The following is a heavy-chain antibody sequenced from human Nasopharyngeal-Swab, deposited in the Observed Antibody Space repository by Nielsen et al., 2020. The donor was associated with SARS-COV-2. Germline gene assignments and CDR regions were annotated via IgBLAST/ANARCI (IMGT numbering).Heavy chain of an antibody. Sequence: SVKVSCKASGGTFSSYAISWVRQAPGQGLEWMGGIIHILGIANYAQKFQGRVTITADKSTSTAYMELSSLRSEDTAVYYCASRRQVGANHHAFDIWGPGTMVTVSS. D-gene: IGHD1-26*01. CDR1: GGTFSSYA. J-gene: IGHJ3*02. CDR3: ASRRQVGANHHAFDI. V-gene: IGHV1-69*10. CDR2: IIHILGIA.